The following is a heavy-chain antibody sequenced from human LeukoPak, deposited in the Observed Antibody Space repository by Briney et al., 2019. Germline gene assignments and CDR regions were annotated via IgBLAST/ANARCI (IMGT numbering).Heavy chain of an antibody. CDR2: ISDSGGNT. CDR1: GFTFSTYA. CDR3: ARESTYI. J-gene: IGHJ3*02. Sequence: PGGFLRLSCAASGFTFSTYAMTWVRQAPGKGLEWLSAISDSGGNTYYAESVKGRFTISRDNSKNTVYLQINSLRAEDTAVYYCARESTYIWGQGTMVTVSS. V-gene: IGHV3-23*01.